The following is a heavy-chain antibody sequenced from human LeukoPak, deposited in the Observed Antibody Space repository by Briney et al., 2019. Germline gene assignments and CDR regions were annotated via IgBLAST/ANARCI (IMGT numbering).Heavy chain of an antibody. CDR3: AREYCSSTSCADY. CDR1: GYTFTGYY. CDR2: INPNSGGT. V-gene: IGHV1-2*02. D-gene: IGHD2-2*01. J-gene: IGHJ4*02. Sequence: ASVKVSCKASGYTFTGYYMHWVRQAPGQGLEWMGWINPNSGGTNYAQKFQGRVTMTRDTSISTAYMELRSLRSDDTAVYYCAREYCSSTSCADYWGQGTLVTVSS.